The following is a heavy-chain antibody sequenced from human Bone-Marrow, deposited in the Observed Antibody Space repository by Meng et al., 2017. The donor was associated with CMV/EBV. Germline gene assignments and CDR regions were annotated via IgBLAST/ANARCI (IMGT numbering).Heavy chain of an antibody. Sequence: GESLKISCAASGFTFSSYWMSWVRQAPGKGLEWVANIGQDGSEKNYVESVKGRFTISRDNAKNSLYLQMNSLRAGDMGVYYCAAGFWGFWGQGTTVTVSS. J-gene: IGHJ6*02. CDR3: AAGFWGF. V-gene: IGHV3-7*01. D-gene: IGHD3-16*01. CDR1: GFTFSSYW. CDR2: IGQDGSEK.